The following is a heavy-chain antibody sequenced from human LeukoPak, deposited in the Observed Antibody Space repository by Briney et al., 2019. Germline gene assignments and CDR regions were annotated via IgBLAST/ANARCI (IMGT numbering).Heavy chain of an antibody. J-gene: IGHJ5*02. CDR2: INHSGLT. D-gene: IGHD6-13*01. V-gene: IGHV4-34*01. Sequence: SETLSPTCGVYGGSYSDYYWSWIRQPPGKGLEWIGEINHSGLTNYNPSLKSRVTISLDTSKNQFSLKLSSVTAADTAVYYCARKGGGQLVNTRRWFDPWGQGTLVTVSS. CDR3: ARKGGGQLVNTRRWFDP. CDR1: GGSYSDYY.